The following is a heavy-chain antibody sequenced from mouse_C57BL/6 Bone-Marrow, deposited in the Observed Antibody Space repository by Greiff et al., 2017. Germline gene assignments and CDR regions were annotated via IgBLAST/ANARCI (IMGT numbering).Heavy chain of an antibody. Sequence: VQLQQPGAELVRPGASVKLSCKASGYTFTSYWMHWVKQRPIQGLEWIGNIDPSDSDTHYNQKFKGKATLTVDKSSSTAYMQLSSLTSEDSAVYYCASNYCGSICWYFDFWGRGTTVTVSS. J-gene: IGHJ1*03. CDR3: ASNYCGSICWYFDF. D-gene: IGHD1-1*01. V-gene: IGHV1-52*01. CDR2: IDPSDSDT. CDR1: GYTFTSYW.